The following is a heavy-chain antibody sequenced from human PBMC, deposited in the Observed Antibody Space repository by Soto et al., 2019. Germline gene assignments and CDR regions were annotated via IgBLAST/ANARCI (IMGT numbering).Heavy chain of an antibody. CDR1: GASISVYS. D-gene: IGHD6-19*01. CDR3: ARSTDSSGWRFDY. J-gene: IGHJ4*02. Sequence: PSETLSLTCTVSGASISVYSWSWIRQPPGKGLEWIGYIYYSGSTNYNPSLKSRVAISVDTSKNQFSLKLSSVTAADTAVYYCARSTDSSGWRFDYWGQGTQVTV. CDR2: IYYSGST. V-gene: IGHV4-59*01.